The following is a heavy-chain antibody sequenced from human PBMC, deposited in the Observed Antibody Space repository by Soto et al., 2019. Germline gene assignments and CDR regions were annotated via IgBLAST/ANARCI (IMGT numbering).Heavy chain of an antibody. CDR1: AGSISSGDYY. V-gene: IGHV4-31*03. CDR3: ARDENGGDVWIDP. CDR2: IYHSGSA. Sequence: TSETVSLTCSVSAGSISSGDYYWYWIRQHPGKGLEWIGYIYHSGSAYYNPTLKSRLKMSVDTSKNQFSLNLTSVTAADTAVYYCARDENGGDVWIDPWGPGTLVTVSS. J-gene: IGHJ5*02. D-gene: IGHD3-16*01.